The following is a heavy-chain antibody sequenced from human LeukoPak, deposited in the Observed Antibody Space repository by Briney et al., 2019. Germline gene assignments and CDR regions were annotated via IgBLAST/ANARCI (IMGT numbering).Heavy chain of an antibody. V-gene: IGHV3-23*01. CDR2: ISGSGGST. CDR1: GFTFSSYA. CDR3: ARADYGDYVEY. J-gene: IGHJ4*02. D-gene: IGHD4-17*01. Sequence: GGSLRLSCAASGFTFSSYAMSWVRQAPGKGLEWVSAISGSGGSTYYADSVKGRFTISRDNSKNTLYLQMNSLRAEDTAVYYCARADYGDYVEYWGQGTLVTVSS.